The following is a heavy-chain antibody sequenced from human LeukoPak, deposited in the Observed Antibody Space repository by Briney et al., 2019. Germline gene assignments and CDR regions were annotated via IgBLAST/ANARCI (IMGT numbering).Heavy chain of an antibody. D-gene: IGHD2-15*01. CDR3: ARGTPADY. J-gene: IGHJ4*02. CDR1: GYSFTGYY. CDR2: LNPSSGGS. Sequence: ASVKVSCKASGYSFTGYYIHWVRQAPGQGLEWMGWLNPSSGGSHYAQKFQVRVTMTRATSISTAYMELSRLTSDDTAVYYCARGTPADYWGQGTLLTVSS. V-gene: IGHV1-2*02.